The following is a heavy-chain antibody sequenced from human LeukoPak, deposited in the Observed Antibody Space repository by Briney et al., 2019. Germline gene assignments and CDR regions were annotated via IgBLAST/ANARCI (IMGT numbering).Heavy chain of an antibody. J-gene: IGHJ4*02. CDR3: ASSGSSGRIYY. D-gene: IGHD3-10*01. Sequence: SETLSLTCTVSGGSISSYYWSWIRQPPGKGLEWIGYIYYSGSINYNPSLKSRVTISVDTSKKQFSLKLSSVTAADTAVYYCASSGSSGRIYYWGQGTLATVSS. CDR2: IYYSGSI. CDR1: GGSISSYY. V-gene: IGHV4-59*12.